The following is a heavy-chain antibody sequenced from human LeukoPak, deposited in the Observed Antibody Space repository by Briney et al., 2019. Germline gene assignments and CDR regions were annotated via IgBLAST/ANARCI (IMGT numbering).Heavy chain of an antibody. CDR3: AAERNSLLLYRDV. CDR2: VYTSGNT. Sequence: PSQTLSLTCTVSGVSISSGSYYWSWIRQPAGKGLERIGRVYTSGNTNYSPSLQSRVTISVDTSKNQFSLKLTSVTVADTAVYYCAAERNSLLLYRDVWGKGTTVTVSS. V-gene: IGHV4-61*02. CDR1: GVSISSGSYY. J-gene: IGHJ6*04. D-gene: IGHD1-7*01.